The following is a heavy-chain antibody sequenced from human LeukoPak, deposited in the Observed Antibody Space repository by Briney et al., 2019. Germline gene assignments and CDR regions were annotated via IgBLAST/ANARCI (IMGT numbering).Heavy chain of an antibody. V-gene: IGHV1-2*02. D-gene: IGHD2-2*01. Sequence: GASVKVSCKASGYTFTGYYMHWVRQAPGQGPEWMGWINPNSDGINYAQKFQGRVTMTSDTSISTAYMELSRLRSDDTAVYYCAREDIAVVPAAMGENAFDIWGQGTMVTVSS. CDR1: GYTFTGYY. J-gene: IGHJ3*02. CDR2: INPNSDGI. CDR3: AREDIAVVPAAMGENAFDI.